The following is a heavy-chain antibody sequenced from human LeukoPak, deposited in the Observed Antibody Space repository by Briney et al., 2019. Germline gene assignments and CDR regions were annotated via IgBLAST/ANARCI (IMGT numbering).Heavy chain of an antibody. D-gene: IGHD1-1*01. CDR3: ARDRYSDYYYYMDV. J-gene: IGHJ6*03. CDR2: INPNSGGT. Sequence: ASVKVSCKASGYTFTGYYMHWVRQAPGQGLEWMGWINPNSGGTNYAQKFQGRVTMARDTSISTAYMELSRLRSDDTAVYYCARDRYSDYYYYMDVWGKGTTVTVSS. V-gene: IGHV1-2*02. CDR1: GYTFTGYY.